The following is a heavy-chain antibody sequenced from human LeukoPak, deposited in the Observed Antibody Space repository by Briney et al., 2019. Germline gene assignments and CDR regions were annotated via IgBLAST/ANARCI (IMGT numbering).Heavy chain of an antibody. Sequence: GGSLRLSCAASGFTFSSYRMNWVRQAPGKGLEWVSYISSSSSTIYYADSVKGRFTISRDNAKNSLYLQMNSLRAEDTAVYYFAREGRKYGDYREYRIDYWGQGTLVAVSS. D-gene: IGHD4-17*01. V-gene: IGHV3-48*01. CDR1: GFTFSSYR. CDR3: AREGRKYGDYREYRIDY. J-gene: IGHJ4*02. CDR2: ISSSSSTI.